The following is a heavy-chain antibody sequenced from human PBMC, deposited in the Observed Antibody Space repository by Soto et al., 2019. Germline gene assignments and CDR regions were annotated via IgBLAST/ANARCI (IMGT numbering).Heavy chain of an antibody. CDR1: GYSFTSYD. D-gene: IGHD5-18*01. V-gene: IGHV1-8*01. J-gene: IGHJ4*02. CDR2: MNPNSSNT. CDR3: ARENSYGYADY. Sequence: QVQLVQSGAEVKKPGASVKVSCKASGYSFTSYDINWVRQATGQGIEWMGWMNPNSSNTGYAQKFQGRVTMTRNTSISKSYMELSSLRSEVAAVYYCARENSYGYADYRGQGALVTVSS.